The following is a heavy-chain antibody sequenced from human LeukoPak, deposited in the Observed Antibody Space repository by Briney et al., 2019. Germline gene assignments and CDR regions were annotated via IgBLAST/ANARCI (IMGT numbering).Heavy chain of an antibody. Sequence: PGGSLRLSCAASGFTFNTYTMNWVRQAPGKGLEWVSSITASSTAIYSADSVKGRFTISRDNAKNSLYLQMNSLRAEDTAVYYCARDLNDILTGYSYYMDVWGKGTTVTVSS. CDR1: GFTFNTYT. CDR3: ARDLNDILTGYSYYMDV. J-gene: IGHJ6*03. D-gene: IGHD3-9*01. V-gene: IGHV3-21*01. CDR2: ITASSTAI.